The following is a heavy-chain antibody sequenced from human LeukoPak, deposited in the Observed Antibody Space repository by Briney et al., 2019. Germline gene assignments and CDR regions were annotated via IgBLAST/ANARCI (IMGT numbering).Heavy chain of an antibody. CDR2: INAGNGNT. D-gene: IGHD2-2*01. V-gene: IGHV1-3*01. Sequence: ASVKVSCKASGYTFTSYAMHWVRQAPGQRREWMGWINAGNGNTKYSQKFQGRVTITRDTSASTAYMELSSLRSEDTAVYYCARAQDPAKYCSSTSCLYGMDVWGQGTTVTVSS. CDR3: ARAQDPAKYCSSTSCLYGMDV. CDR1: GYTFTSYA. J-gene: IGHJ6*02.